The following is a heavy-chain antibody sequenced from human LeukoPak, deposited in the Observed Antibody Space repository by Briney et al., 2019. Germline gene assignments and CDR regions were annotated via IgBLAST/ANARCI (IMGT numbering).Heavy chain of an antibody. CDR1: GFTFSSYW. Sequence: GGSLRLSCAASGFTFSSYWMSWVRQALGKGLEWVANIKQDGSEKYYVDSVKGRFTISRDNAKNSLYLQMNSLRAEDTAVYYCARVACSSTSCEPYYYYGMDVWGQGTTVTVSS. J-gene: IGHJ6*02. V-gene: IGHV3-7*01. CDR2: IKQDGSEK. CDR3: ARVACSSTSCEPYYYYGMDV. D-gene: IGHD2-2*01.